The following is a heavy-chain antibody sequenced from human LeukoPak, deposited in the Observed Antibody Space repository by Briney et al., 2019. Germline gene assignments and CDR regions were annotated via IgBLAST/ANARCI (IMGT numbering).Heavy chain of an antibody. J-gene: IGHJ4*02. CDR3: ARGLMEHITLGARFDY. CDR2: INPNSGGT. Sequence: ASVTVSCKASGYTFTGYYMHWVRQAPGQGLEWMGRINPNSGGTNYAQKFQRRVTMTRDTSITTAYMELSRLRSDDTAVYYCARGLMEHITLGARFDYWGQGTLVTVSS. V-gene: IGHV1-2*06. CDR1: GYTFTGYY. D-gene: IGHD1-26*01.